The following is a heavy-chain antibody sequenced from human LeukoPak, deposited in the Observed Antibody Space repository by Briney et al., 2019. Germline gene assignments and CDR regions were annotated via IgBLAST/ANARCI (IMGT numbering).Heavy chain of an antibody. CDR1: GFIVSSNY. CDR3: AKPRSRRIVVVPADLDY. J-gene: IGHJ4*02. D-gene: IGHD2-2*01. CDR2: IYSGGST. V-gene: IGHV3-53*05. Sequence: GGSLRLSCAASGFIVSSNYMSWVRQAPGKGLEWVSVIYSGGSTYYADSVKGRFTISRDNSKNTLYLQMNSLRAEDTAVYYCAKPRSRRIVVVPADLDYWGQGTLVTVSS.